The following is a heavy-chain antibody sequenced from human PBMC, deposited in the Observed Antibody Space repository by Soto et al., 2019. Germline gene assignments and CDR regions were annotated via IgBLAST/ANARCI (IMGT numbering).Heavy chain of an antibody. CDR1: GFTLGSYG. D-gene: IGHD2-15*01. CDR3: SKALSCHFDYGAFDI. V-gene: IGHV3-30*18. J-gene: IGHJ3*02. Sequence: PGGSLRLSCAVSGFTLGSYGVHWVRQAPGKGLEWVALMSYDGSSEYYADSVKGRLTISRDISNNTLYLQMNSLRAEYTAFFYCSKALSCHFDYGAFDIWGQGTVVTVSS. CDR2: MSYDGSSE.